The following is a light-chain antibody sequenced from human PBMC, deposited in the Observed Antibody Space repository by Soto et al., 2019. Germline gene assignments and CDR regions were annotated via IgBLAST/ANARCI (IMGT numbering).Light chain of an antibody. CDR1: QSISTN. Sequence: EIVMTQSPVTLSVSPGETATLSCRASQSISTNLAWYQQRPGQTPRLLIYGASTRATGIPVRFSGSGSGTELTLTISSLQSEDCAVYYCQEDHTWPIFGGGTKVEIK. CDR3: QEDHTWPI. J-gene: IGKJ4*01. CDR2: GAS. V-gene: IGKV3-15*01.